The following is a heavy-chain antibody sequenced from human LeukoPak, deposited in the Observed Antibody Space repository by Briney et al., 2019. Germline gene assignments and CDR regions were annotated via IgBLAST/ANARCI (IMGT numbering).Heavy chain of an antibody. Sequence: TGGSLRLSCAASGFTFSSYAMSWVRQAPGKGLEWVSAISGSGGSTYYADSVKGRFTISRDNAKNSLYLQMNSLRAEDTAVYYCATPRPKYYYDSSGLYWGQGTLVTVSS. V-gene: IGHV3-23*01. D-gene: IGHD3-22*01. CDR3: ATPRPKYYYDSSGLY. J-gene: IGHJ4*02. CDR1: GFTFSSYA. CDR2: ISGSGGST.